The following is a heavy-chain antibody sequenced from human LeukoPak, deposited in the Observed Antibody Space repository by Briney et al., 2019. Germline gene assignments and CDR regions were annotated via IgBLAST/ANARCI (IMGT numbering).Heavy chain of an antibody. Sequence: GGSLTLSCAASEFTFTTYDMHWVRQAPGKGLEWVAFIHYNGSNIYYADYVKGRFTIPRDISKNTLYLQMNRLRDDATAIYCCARGWKTNSFDFWGQGTLVTVSA. CDR3: ARGWKTNSFDF. CDR2: IHYNGSNI. CDR1: EFTFTTYD. D-gene: IGHD1-1*01. J-gene: IGHJ4*02. V-gene: IGHV3-30*02.